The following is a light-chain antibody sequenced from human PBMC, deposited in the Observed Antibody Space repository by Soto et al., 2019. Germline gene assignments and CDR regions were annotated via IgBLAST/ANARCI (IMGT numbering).Light chain of an antibody. J-gene: IGKJ1*01. CDR2: GAS. V-gene: IGKV3-15*01. CDR3: QQYNNWPRT. Sequence: EIVMTQSPATLSVSPGERATLSCRASQSVSSKLAWYQQKLGQAPRLLIHGASTRATGIPARFSGSGSGTEFTLTISSLQSEDFAVYYCQQYNNWPRTFCQGTKVEIK. CDR1: QSVSSK.